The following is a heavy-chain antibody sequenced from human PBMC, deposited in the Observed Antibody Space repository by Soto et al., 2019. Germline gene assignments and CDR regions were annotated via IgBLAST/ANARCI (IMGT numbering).Heavy chain of an antibody. CDR3: AKDQAYCGGDCYSNDAFDT. V-gene: IGHV3-23*01. D-gene: IGHD2-21*02. CDR2: LSGSGGST. Sequence: GGSLRLSCAASGFTFSSYAMSWVRQAPGKGLEWVSALSGSGGSTYYADSVKGRFTISRDNSKNTLYLQMNSLRAEDTAVYYCAKDQAYCGGDCYSNDAFDTLVQGTMVTFSS. CDR1: GFTFSSYA. J-gene: IGHJ3*02.